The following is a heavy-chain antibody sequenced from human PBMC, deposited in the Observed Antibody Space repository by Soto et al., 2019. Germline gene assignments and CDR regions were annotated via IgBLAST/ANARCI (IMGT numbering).Heavy chain of an antibody. Sequence: SLTSTVSGGSISSYYWSWIRQPLGKGLEWIGYIYYSGSTNYNPSLKSRVTISVDTSKNQFSLKLSSVTAADTAVYFCAREGYYSGSGTYSPPRYYGMDVWGQGTTVTVSS. D-gene: IGHD3-10*01. J-gene: IGHJ6*02. CDR1: GGSISSYY. V-gene: IGHV4-59*12. CDR2: IYYSGST. CDR3: AREGYYSGSGTYSPPRYYGMDV.